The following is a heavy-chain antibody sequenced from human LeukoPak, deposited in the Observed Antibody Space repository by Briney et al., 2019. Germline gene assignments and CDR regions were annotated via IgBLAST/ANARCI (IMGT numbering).Heavy chain of an antibody. CDR2: IYSGGTT. CDR1: GFTVSSNY. Sequence: GGSLRLSCAASGFTVSSNYMSWVRQAPGKGLEWVSVIYSGGTTCYANSVKGRFTISRDNSKNTLYLQMNTLRAEDTAVYYCAKSPGSYSYYSYMDVWGQGTTVTVSS. V-gene: IGHV3-66*01. CDR3: AKSPGSYSYYSYMDV. J-gene: IGHJ6*02. D-gene: IGHD1-26*01.